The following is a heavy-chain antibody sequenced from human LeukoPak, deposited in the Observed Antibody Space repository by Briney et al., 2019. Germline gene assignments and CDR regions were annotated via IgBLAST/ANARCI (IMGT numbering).Heavy chain of an antibody. CDR2: INSDGSST. CDR3: ARASVIRGVTSDY. J-gene: IGHJ4*02. Sequence: PGGSVRLSCAASGFTFNTYWMHWVRQAPGKGLVWVSRINSDGSSTSYADSVKGRFTISRDNTKNTLYLQMNSLRAEDTAVYYCARASVIRGVTSDYWGQGTLVTVSS. D-gene: IGHD3-10*01. V-gene: IGHV3-74*01. CDR1: GFTFNTYW.